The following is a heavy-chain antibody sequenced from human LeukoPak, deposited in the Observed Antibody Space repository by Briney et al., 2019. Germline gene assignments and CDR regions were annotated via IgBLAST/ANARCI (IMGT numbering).Heavy chain of an antibody. CDR3: AGTSSGSYAWFDS. CDR2: ISGSGGRT. J-gene: IGHJ5*01. CDR1: GFTFRSHA. V-gene: IGHV3-23*01. D-gene: IGHD1-26*01. Sequence: PGGSLRLSCVGSGFTFRSHAMSWVRQAPGKGLEWVSVISGSGGRTYYADSVKGRFTISRDNSKNTLYLQMNSLRAEDTAVYYCAGTSSGSYAWFDSWGQGTLVTVSS.